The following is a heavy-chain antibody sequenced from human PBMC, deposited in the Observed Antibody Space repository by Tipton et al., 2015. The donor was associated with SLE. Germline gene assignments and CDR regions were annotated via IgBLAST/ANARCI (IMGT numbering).Heavy chain of an antibody. CDR2: ISSSSSTI. J-gene: IGHJ6*02. CDR3: ARGSYYYYGMDV. V-gene: IGHV3-48*01. CDR1: GFTFSSYS. Sequence: SLRLSCAASGFTFSSYSMNWARQAPGKGLEWVSYISSSSSTIYYADSVKGRFTISRDNAKNSLYLQMNSLRAEDTAVYYCARGSYYYYGMDVWGQGTTVTVSS.